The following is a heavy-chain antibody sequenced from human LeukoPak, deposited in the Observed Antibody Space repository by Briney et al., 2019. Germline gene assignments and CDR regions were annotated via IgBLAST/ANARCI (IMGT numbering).Heavy chain of an antibody. CDR2: INPNSGGT. CDR1: GYTFTGYY. Sequence: ASVRVSCKASGYTFTGYYMHWVRQAPGQGLEWMGWINPNSGGTNYAQKFQGRVTMTRDTSISTAYMELSRLRSDDTAVYYCARASSGWYHRFDYWGQGTLVTVSS. CDR3: ARASSGWYHRFDY. J-gene: IGHJ4*02. V-gene: IGHV1-2*02. D-gene: IGHD6-19*01.